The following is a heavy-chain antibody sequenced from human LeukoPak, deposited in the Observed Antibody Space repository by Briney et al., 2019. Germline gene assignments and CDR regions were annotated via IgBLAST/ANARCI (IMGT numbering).Heavy chain of an antibody. CDR1: GFTFSSYW. Sequence: AGGSLRLSCAASGFTFSSYWMSWVRQAPGKGLEWVAVISYDGSNKYYADSVKGRFTISRDNSKNTLYLQMNSLRAEDTAVYYCARDGYYYDSSGSDGWDYWGQGTLVTVSS. D-gene: IGHD3-22*01. CDR3: ARDGYYYDSSGSDGWDY. CDR2: ISYDGSNK. J-gene: IGHJ4*02. V-gene: IGHV3-30-3*01.